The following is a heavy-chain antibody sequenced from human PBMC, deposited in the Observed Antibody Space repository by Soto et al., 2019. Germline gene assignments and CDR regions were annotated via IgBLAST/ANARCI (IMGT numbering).Heavy chain of an antibody. CDR3: ARSIRGPRRFNGMDV. D-gene: IGHD1-20*01. Sequence: SGPTLVNPTETLTLTCTFSGFSLTSPGMCVSWIRQSPGKALEWLALIERDDGDKYYSTSLKTRLTISKDTRKNQVVVTMANMEPADTATYYCARSIRGPRRFNGMDVWGQGTTVTVSS. CDR2: IERDDGDK. CDR1: GFSLTSPGMC. V-gene: IGHV2-70*13. J-gene: IGHJ6*02.